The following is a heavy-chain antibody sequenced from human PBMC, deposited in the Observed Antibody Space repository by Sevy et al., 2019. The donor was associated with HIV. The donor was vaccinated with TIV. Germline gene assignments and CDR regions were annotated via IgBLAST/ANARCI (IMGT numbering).Heavy chain of an antibody. CDR1: GFTFSSYA. D-gene: IGHD6-13*01. J-gene: IGHJ5*02. CDR3: ARERQQLVLLRTDWFDP. CDR2: ISYDGSNK. Sequence: GGSLRLSCAASGFTFSSYAMHWVRQAPGKGLEWVAVISYDGSNKYYADSVKGRFTISRDNSKNTLYLQMNSLRAEDTAVYYCARERQQLVLLRTDWFDPWGQGTLVTVSS. V-gene: IGHV3-30-3*01.